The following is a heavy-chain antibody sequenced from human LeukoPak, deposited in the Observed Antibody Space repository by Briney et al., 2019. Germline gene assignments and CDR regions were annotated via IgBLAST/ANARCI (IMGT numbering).Heavy chain of an antibody. V-gene: IGHV3-21*01. CDR2: ISSSSSYI. J-gene: IGHJ4*02. D-gene: IGHD1-26*01. CDR3: ARGNLVGAISRYFDY. CDR1: GFIFSSYS. Sequence: PGGPLRLSCGASGFIFSSYSMNWVRQAPGKGLEWVSSISSSSSYIYYADSVKGLFTISRDNAKNSLYLQMNSLRAEDTAVYYCARGNLVGAISRYFDYWGQGTLVTVSS.